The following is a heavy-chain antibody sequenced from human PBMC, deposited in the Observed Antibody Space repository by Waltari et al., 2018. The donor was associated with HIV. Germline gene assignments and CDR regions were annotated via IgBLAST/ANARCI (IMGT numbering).Heavy chain of an antibody. CDR1: GYIFTNFG. D-gene: IGHD3-22*01. V-gene: IGHV1-18*01. J-gene: IGHJ5*02. CDR2: VSTHKENN. CDR3: AKSTYYYDNTDRWFDP. Sequence: VQLLQSGAEVKEPGASVRVSCKASGYIFTNFGISWVRQAPGQGLEWMGWVSTHKENNKDAPKLKGRVTMTADTSTNTAYMELRSLISDDSAMYYCAKSTYYYDNTDRWFDPWGQGTLVTVSS.